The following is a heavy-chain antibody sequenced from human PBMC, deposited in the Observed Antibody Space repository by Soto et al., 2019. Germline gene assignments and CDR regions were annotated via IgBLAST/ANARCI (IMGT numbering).Heavy chain of an antibody. D-gene: IGHD4-17*01. V-gene: IGHV1-46*01. CDR1: GYTFTSYY. CDR3: ASGTLTVTTHYYYYYYGMDV. J-gene: IGHJ6*02. CDR2: INPSGGST. Sequence: ASVKVSCKASGYTFTSYYMHWVRQAPGQGLEWMGIINPSGGSTSYAQKFQGRVTMTRDTSTSTVYMELGSLRSEDTAVYYCASGTLTVTTHYYYYYYGMDVWGQGTTVTVSS.